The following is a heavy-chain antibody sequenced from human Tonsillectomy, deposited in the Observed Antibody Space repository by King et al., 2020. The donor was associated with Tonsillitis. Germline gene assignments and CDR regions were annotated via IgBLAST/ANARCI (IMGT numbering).Heavy chain of an antibody. V-gene: IGHV5-10-1*03. CDR2: IDPSDSYT. CDR1: GYSFTSYW. Sequence: VQLVQSGAEVKKPGESLRISCKGSGYSFTSYWISWVRQMPGKGLEWMGRIDPSDSYTNYSPSFQGHVTISADKSITTAYLQWSSLKASDTAMYYCARIRRNIAVAGTWGQGTLVTVSS. D-gene: IGHD6-19*01. J-gene: IGHJ4*02. CDR3: ARIRRNIAVAGT.